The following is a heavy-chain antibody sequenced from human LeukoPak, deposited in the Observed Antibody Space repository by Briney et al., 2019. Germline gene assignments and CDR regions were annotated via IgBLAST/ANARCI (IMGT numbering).Heavy chain of an antibody. CDR1: GGTFSSYA. V-gene: IGHV1-69*13. J-gene: IGHJ6*04. CDR3: ARDLYSYGYV. CDR2: IIPIFGTA. Sequence: SVKVSCKASGGTFSSYAISWLRQAPGQGLEWMGGIIPIFGTANYAQKFQGRVTITADESTSTAYMELSSLRSEDTAVYYCARDLYSYGYVWGKGTTVTVSS. D-gene: IGHD5-18*01.